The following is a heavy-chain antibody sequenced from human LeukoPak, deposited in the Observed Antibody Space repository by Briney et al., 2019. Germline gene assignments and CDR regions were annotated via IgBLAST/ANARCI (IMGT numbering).Heavy chain of an antibody. CDR1: GDSISSNYW. J-gene: IGHJ4*02. CDR3: ARDIDPFMYYDSSGYYY. V-gene: IGHV4-4*02. Sequence: SGTLSLTCAVSGDSISSNYWWTWVRQPPGKGLEWIGEIHHSESTNFNPSLKSRVTISVDKSKNHFSLSLTSVSAADTAVYYCARDIDPFMYYDSSGYYYWGQGTLVTVSS. D-gene: IGHD3-22*01. CDR2: IHHSEST.